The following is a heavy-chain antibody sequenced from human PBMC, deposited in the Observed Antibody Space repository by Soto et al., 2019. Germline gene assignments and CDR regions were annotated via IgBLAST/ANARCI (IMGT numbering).Heavy chain of an antibody. D-gene: IGHD1-26*01. V-gene: IGHV4-34*01. CDR2: IHRSGST. Sequence: TLCLTCTVSGGPLSGYFWSWIRQPPGKGLEWIGEIHRSGSTNYSPSLKSRVTISADTSNSQLSLRLTSVTAADTAVDYLARGSDPAWELRWVWAQGTPVTVSA. CDR1: GGPLSGYF. CDR3: ARGSDPAWELRWV. J-gene: IGHJ4*02.